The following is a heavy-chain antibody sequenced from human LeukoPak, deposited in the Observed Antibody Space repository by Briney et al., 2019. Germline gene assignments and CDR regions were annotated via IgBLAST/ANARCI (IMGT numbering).Heavy chain of an antibody. Sequence: PGGSLRLSCAASGFTFSSYAMHWVRQPPGKGLEWIGEINHSGSTNYNPSLKSRVTISVDTSKNQFSLKLSSVTAADTAVYYCARGLYYYDSSGYYGYWGQGTLVTVSS. CDR2: INHSGST. D-gene: IGHD3-22*01. V-gene: IGHV4-34*01. J-gene: IGHJ4*02. CDR1: GFTFSSYA. CDR3: ARGLYYYDSSGYYGY.